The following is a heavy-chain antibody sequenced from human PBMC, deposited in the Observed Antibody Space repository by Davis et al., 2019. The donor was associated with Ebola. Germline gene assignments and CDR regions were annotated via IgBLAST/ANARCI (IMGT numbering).Heavy chain of an antibody. CDR3: ARDDGYSSGREMGFDP. D-gene: IGHD6-19*01. J-gene: IGHJ5*02. Sequence: ASVKVSCKASGYTFTGYYMHWVRQAPGQGLEWMGWINPNSGGTNYAQKFQGRVTMTRDTSISTAYMELSRLRSDDTAVYYCARDDGYSSGREMGFDPWGQGTLVTVSS. CDR2: INPNSGGT. V-gene: IGHV1-2*02. CDR1: GYTFTGYY.